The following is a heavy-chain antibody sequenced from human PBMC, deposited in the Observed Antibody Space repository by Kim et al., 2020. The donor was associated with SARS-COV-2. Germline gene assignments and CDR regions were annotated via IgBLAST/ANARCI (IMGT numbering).Heavy chain of an antibody. Sequence: SETLSLTCTVSGGSISSGDYYWSWIRQPPGKGLEWIGYIYYSGSTYYNPSLKSRVTISVDTSKNQFSLKLSSVTAADTAVYYCARVVVEAKRLWFGGFDPWGQGTLVTVSS. D-gene: IGHD3-10*01. CDR1: GGSISSGDYY. CDR2: IYYSGST. V-gene: IGHV4-30-4*01. J-gene: IGHJ5*02. CDR3: ARVVVEAKRLWFGGFDP.